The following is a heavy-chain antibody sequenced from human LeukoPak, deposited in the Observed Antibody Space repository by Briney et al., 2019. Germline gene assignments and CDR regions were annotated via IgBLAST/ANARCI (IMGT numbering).Heavy chain of an antibody. J-gene: IGHJ3*02. CDR2: ISGSGSNT. CDR3: AKGLRELWGDAFDM. Sequence: PGGSLRLSCAASGFTFTTYGMNWVRQAPGKGLEWVSAISGSGSNTYYADSVKGRLTTSRDNSKNTLYLQMNSLRAEDTAVYYCAKGLRELWGDAFDMWGQGTMVTVSS. CDR1: GFTFTTYG. D-gene: IGHD3-16*01. V-gene: IGHV3-23*01.